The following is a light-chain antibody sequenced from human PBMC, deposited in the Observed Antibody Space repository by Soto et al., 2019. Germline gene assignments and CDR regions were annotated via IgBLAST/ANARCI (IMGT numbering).Light chain of an antibody. J-gene: IGKJ1*01. CDR2: KAS. CDR3: QQDRAYSWT. V-gene: IGKV1-5*03. Sequence: DIQMTQSPSTLSAFVGDRVTITCRASERISTWLAWYQQKPGKPPRLMTSKASTLESGVPSRFSGSGSGADFTLTVSGLQPEDVAMYYCQQDRAYSWTFGQGTKVEI. CDR1: ERISTW.